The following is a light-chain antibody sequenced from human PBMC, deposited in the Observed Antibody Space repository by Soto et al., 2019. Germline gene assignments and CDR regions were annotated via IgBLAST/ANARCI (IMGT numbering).Light chain of an antibody. CDR1: QGVSRW. CDR3: HQLNSFPIT. CDR2: AAS. J-gene: IGKJ5*01. V-gene: IGKV1-12*01. Sequence: DIQMTQSPSSLSASVGDRVTITCRASQGVSRWLAWCQQKPGRAPKLLIYAASSLQSGVPSRFSGSGSGTDSTLTISSLEPEDFATYFCHQLNSFPITFGQGTRLEIK.